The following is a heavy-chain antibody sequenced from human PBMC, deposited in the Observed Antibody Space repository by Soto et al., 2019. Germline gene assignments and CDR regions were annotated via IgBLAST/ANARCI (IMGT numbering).Heavy chain of an antibody. V-gene: IGHV4-39*01. CDR1: GGSISRSTYY. Sequence: PSETLSLTCTVSGGSISRSTYYWVWLRQPPGKGLEWIGSIYSSGSTYYHPSLKSRVTISVDTSKNQFFLRLSSVTAADTAVYYCATPVTSGYQALEVWGQGTMVT. CDR3: ATPVTSGYQALEV. CDR2: IYSSGST. J-gene: IGHJ3*01. D-gene: IGHD3-22*01.